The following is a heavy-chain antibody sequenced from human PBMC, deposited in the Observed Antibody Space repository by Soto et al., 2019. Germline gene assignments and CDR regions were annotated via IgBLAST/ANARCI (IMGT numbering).Heavy chain of an antibody. V-gene: IGHV3-30*04. CDR3: ARDVRFVEYQLLYGLGYYYYGMDV. J-gene: IGHJ6*02. D-gene: IGHD2-2*02. CDR2: ISYDGSNK. Sequence: GESLKISCAASGFTFSSYAMHWVRQAPGKGLEWVAVISYDGSNKYYADSVKGRFTISRDNSKNTLYLQMNSLRAEDTAVYYCARDVRFVEYQLLYGLGYYYYGMDVWGQGTTVTVSS. CDR1: GFTFSSYA.